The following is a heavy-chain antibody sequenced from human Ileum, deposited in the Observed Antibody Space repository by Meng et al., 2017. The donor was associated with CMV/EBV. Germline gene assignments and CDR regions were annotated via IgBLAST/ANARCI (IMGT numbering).Heavy chain of an antibody. Sequence: VRPGVALVQPVGCLTSSCAASRFTFTMHGMHRLRQIPGKGPEWVAFIRSDGSDKYYVDSVKGRFTISRDNSKNTIYLQMNSLTTDDTALYHCARDRDWTFDYWGQGTLVTVSS. CDR3: ARDRDWTFDY. D-gene: IGHD3/OR15-3a*01. CDR2: IRSDGSDK. V-gene: IGHV3-30*02. J-gene: IGHJ4*02. CDR1: RFTFTMHG.